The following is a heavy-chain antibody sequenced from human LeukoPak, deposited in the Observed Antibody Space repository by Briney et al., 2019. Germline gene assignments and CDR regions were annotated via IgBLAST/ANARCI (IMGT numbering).Heavy chain of an antibody. J-gene: IGHJ4*02. V-gene: IGHV3-7*01. CDR1: GFTFTSYW. CDR2: IKQDGSEK. D-gene: IGHD2-15*01. Sequence: PGGSLRLSCAASGFTFTSYWMGWVRQAPGKGLEWVASIKQDGSEKYYVDSVKGRFTISRDNAKNSLYLQMNSLRAEDTAVYYCARDRGYCSGGSCYRPGNFDYWGQGTLVTVSS. CDR3: ARDRGYCSGGSCYRPGNFDY.